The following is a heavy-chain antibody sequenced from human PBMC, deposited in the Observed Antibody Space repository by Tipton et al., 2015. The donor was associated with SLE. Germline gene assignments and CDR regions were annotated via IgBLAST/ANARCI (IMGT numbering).Heavy chain of an antibody. CDR3: ARDPGGSYLDY. CDR2: IYYGGSS. J-gene: IGHJ4*02. D-gene: IGHD1-26*01. V-gene: IGHV4-59*01. CDR1: GGSINSYY. Sequence: TLSLTCTVSGGSINSYYWSWIRQPPGRGLEWIGYIYYGGSSNYNPPLKSRVTISADTSKNQFSLKLNSVTAADTAVYYCARDPGGSYLDYWGQGTLVTVSS.